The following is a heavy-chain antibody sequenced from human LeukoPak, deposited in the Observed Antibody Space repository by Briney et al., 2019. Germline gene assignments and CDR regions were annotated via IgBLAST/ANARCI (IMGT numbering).Heavy chain of an antibody. D-gene: IGHD3-10*01. V-gene: IGHV4-31*03. CDR2: IYYSGSA. J-gene: IGHJ4*02. CDR3: ARGRFYGFSGDS. Sequence: PSETLSLTCSVSGGAIGSDGYYWNWIRQHPGKGLEWIGYIYYSGSASYNPSLKSRVTISVDTSKNQFSLRLSSVTAADTAAYYCARGRFYGFSGDSWGQGSLVTVYS. CDR1: GGAIGSDGYY.